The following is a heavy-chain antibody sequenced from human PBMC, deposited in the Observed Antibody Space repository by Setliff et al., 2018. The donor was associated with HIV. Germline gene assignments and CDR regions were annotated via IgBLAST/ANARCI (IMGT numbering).Heavy chain of an antibody. CDR1: GGSISSGSYY. Sequence: PSETLSLTCTVSGGSISSGSYYWSWFRQPPGKGLEWIGYISYTGSTNYDPSLKSRLTIVADTSKSQFSLKLTSVTAADTAVYYCARGAYVKMNYCFDYWGRGTLVTAPQ. J-gene: IGHJ4*02. CDR2: ISYTGST. CDR3: ARGAYVKMNYCFDY. V-gene: IGHV4-61*01. D-gene: IGHD3-16*01.